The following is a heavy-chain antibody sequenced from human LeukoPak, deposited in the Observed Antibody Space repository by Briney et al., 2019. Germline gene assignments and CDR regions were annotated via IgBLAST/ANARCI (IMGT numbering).Heavy chain of an antibody. CDR1: GGTLGTSA. J-gene: IGHJ6*03. CDR2: IIPTFETT. Sequence: SVKVSCKASGGTLGTSAFNWVRQAPGQGLEWMGRIIPTFETTNYAQKFQGRIRITTDGPTNTVYMDLHNLTSGDTAVYFCARGLNDRYYYYYMDVWGKGTTVSVSS. D-gene: IGHD1-1*01. CDR3: ARGLNDRYYYYYMDV. V-gene: IGHV1-69*05.